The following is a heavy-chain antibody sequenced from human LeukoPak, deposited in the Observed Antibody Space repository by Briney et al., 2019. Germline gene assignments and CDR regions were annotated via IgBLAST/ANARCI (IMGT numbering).Heavy chain of an antibody. CDR2: IYYSGST. CDR3: ATDIGRWGWYC. D-gene: IGHD5-24*01. Sequence: SETLSLTCTVSGGSISNYYWSRIRQPPGKGLEWIGYIYYSGSTNYNPSLKSRLTILEDTSKNQFSLKLISVTAADTAMYYCATDIGRWGWYCWGKGILVTV. CDR1: GGSISNYY. V-gene: IGHV4-59*12. J-gene: IGHJ4*02.